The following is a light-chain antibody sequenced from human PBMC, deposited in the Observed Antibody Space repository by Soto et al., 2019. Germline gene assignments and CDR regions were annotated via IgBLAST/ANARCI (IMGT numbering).Light chain of an antibody. Sequence: IQMTQSPSPLSGSVGDRVTITCLASQTISSWLAWYQQKPGTAPKFLIYHASNLQSGVPSRFSGSGSGTEFTLTIISLQPYDFATYYGQQYNSYSFGQGTKVDIK. V-gene: IGKV1-5*01. CDR2: HAS. J-gene: IGKJ1*01. CDR1: QTISSW. CDR3: QQYNSYS.